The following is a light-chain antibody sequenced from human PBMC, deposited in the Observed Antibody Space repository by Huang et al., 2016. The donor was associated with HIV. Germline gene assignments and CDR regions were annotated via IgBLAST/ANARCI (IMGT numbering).Light chain of an antibody. J-gene: IGKJ4*01. V-gene: IGKV3-11*01. CDR1: QSVRNY. Sequence: EIVLTQSPATLSLSPGESATLSCRASQSVRNYLDWYQQRPGQAPRRLIYDASNRATGIPARFSGNGSGTDFTLTISSLEPEDFAVYYCQQRSNWPPFFGGGTKVEIK. CDR2: DAS. CDR3: QQRSNWPPF.